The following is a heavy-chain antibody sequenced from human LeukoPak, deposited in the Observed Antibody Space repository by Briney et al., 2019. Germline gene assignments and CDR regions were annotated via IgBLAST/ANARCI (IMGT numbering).Heavy chain of an antibody. CDR1: GGSISSYY. V-gene: IGHV4-59*01. CDR2: IYYSGST. Sequence: SETLSLTCTVSGGSISSYYWSWIRQPPGKGLEWIGYIYYSGSTNYNPSLKSRVTISVDTSKNQFSLKLSSVTAADTAVYYCARALGVIVGATTDYYFDYWGQGTLVTVSS. D-gene: IGHD1-26*01. J-gene: IGHJ4*02. CDR3: ARALGVIVGATTDYYFDY.